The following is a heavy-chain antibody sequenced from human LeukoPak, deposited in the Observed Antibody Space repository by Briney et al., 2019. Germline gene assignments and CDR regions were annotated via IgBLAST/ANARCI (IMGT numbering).Heavy chain of an antibody. V-gene: IGHV3-9*01. D-gene: IGHD2-15*01. CDR2: ISWNSGSI. Sequence: GGSLRFSCAASGFTFSSYAMSWVRQAPGKGLEWVSGISWNSGSIGYADSVKGRFTISRDNAKNSLYLQMNSLRAEDTALYYCAREGIGGSLFDYWGQGTLVTVSS. CDR3: AREGIGGSLFDY. J-gene: IGHJ4*02. CDR1: GFTFSSYA.